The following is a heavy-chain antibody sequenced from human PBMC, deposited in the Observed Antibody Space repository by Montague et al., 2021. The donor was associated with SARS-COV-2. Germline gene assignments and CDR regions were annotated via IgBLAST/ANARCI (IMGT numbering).Heavy chain of an antibody. CDR1: GGSLSNNY. D-gene: IGHD3-9*01. J-gene: IGHJ4*02. V-gene: IGHV4-34*01. CDR3: ARVPLYFESFDS. Sequence: SETLSLTCAVPGGSLSNNYWTWVRQPPGKGLEWIGEVNQSGGTTHYNPSLKGRVKISVDRSNNQMSLNLESVTAADTAVYYCARVPLYFESFDSWGPGILVAVSS. CDR2: VNQSGGT.